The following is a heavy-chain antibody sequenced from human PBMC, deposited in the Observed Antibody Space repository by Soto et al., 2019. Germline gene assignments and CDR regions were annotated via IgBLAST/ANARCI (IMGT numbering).Heavy chain of an antibody. CDR3: ARGVLMGYVYYYYYMDV. V-gene: IGHV3-7*01. D-gene: IGHD2-8*01. Sequence: EVQLVESGGGLVQPGGSLRLSCAASGFTFSSYWMSWVRQAPGKGLEWVANIKQDGSEKYYVDSVKGRFTISRDNAKNSLYLQMKRLRAEDTAVDYCARGVLMGYVYYYYYMDVWGKGTTVTVSS. CDR1: GFTFSSYW. CDR2: IKQDGSEK. J-gene: IGHJ6*03.